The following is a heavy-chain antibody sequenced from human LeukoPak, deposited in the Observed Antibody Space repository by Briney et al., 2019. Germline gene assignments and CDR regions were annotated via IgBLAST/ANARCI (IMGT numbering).Heavy chain of an antibody. D-gene: IGHD4-17*01. CDR1: GFTFSSYW. Sequence: PGGSLRLSCAASGFTFSSYWMSWVRQAPGKGLEWVANIKQDGSKKYYVDSVKGRFTISRDNAANSLFLQMNSLRAEDTAVYYCASPPLGDDGPRPFEYWGQGTLVTVSS. J-gene: IGHJ4*02. V-gene: IGHV3-7*01. CDR3: ASPPLGDDGPRPFEY. CDR2: IKQDGSKK.